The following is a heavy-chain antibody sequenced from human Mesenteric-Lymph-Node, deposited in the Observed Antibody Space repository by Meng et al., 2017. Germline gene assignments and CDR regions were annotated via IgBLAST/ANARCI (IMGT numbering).Heavy chain of an antibody. CDR1: GGTFSRYA. Sequence: SVKVSCKASGGTFSRYAISWVRQAPGQGLEWMGGIIPIFGTANYAQKFHGRVTITADESTSTAYMELSSLRSEDTAVYYYARSNMVRGVIIVPSLSYYFDYWGQGTLVTVSS. V-gene: IGHV1-69*13. D-gene: IGHD3-10*01. CDR3: ARSNMVRGVIIVPSLSYYFDY. CDR2: IIPIFGTA. J-gene: IGHJ4*02.